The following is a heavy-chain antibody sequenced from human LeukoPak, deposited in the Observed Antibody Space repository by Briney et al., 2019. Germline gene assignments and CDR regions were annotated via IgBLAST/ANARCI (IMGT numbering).Heavy chain of an antibody. CDR1: GFTFSSYA. CDR2: ISAGGGST. V-gene: IGHV3-23*01. D-gene: IGHD4-23*01. Sequence: GGSLRLSCAASGFTFSSYAMSWVRRAPGKGLEWVSVISAGGGSTYYADSVKGRFTISRDNSKNTLYVQMNSLRAEDTAVYYCAKDPSDYGGNPGLDYWGQGTLVTVSS. CDR3: AKDPSDYGGNPGLDY. J-gene: IGHJ4*02.